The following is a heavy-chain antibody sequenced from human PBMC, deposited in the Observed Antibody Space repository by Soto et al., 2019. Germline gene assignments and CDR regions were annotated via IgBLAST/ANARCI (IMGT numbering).Heavy chain of an antibody. Sequence: SETLSLTCVVSGGSIGSTYWWSWVRQPPGKGLEWIGEIFHSGSTNYNPSLKTRVTISLDKSKNQFSLNLSSVTAADTAVYYCARVDYVYGSGYFDSWGQGTPVTVSS. V-gene: IGHV4-4*02. CDR3: ARVDYVYGSGYFDS. CDR1: GGSIGSTYW. CDR2: IFHSGST. D-gene: IGHD3-10*01. J-gene: IGHJ4*02.